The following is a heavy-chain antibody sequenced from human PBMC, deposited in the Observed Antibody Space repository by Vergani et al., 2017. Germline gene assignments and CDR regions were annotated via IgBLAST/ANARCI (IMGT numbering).Heavy chain of an antibody. V-gene: IGHV3-30*03. CDR3: ATKSXGTPGCQIGYFRE. D-gene: IGHD1-1*01. CDR1: GFPFSDYG. J-gene: IGHJ1*01. CDR2: ISYDGNKK. Sequence: QVQLVESGGGEVQPGRSLRLSCSAAGFPFSDYGVHWVRQAPGKGLEWVSVISYDGNKKNYADSVKGRFTISRDNSKNTLYLEMNALRAEDTAVYYCATKSXGTPGCQIGYFREWGQGTLVTVSS.